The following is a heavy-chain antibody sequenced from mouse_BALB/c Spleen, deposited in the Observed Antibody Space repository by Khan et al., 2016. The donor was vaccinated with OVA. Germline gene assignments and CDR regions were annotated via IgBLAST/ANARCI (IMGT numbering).Heavy chain of an antibody. V-gene: IGHV6-6*02. D-gene: IGHD1-1*01. CDR2: IRLKSNNYAT. CDR3: TRGIYYYGSSYNY. J-gene: IGHJ2*01. Sequence: EVKLEVSGGGLVQPGGSMKLSCVASGFTFSNYWMNWVRQSPEKGLEWVAEIRLKSNNYATHYTESVKGRFTTSRDDSKSSVYLQMNNLRAEDTGIYYCTRGIYYYGSSYNYWGQGTTLTVSS. CDR1: GFTFSNYW.